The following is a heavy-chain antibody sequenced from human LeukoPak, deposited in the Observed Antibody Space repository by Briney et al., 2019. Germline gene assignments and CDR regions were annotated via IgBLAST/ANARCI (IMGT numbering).Heavy chain of an antibody. CDR2: ISAYNGNT. J-gene: IGHJ4*02. CDR3: ARDEVQLERLFHFDY. CDR1: GYTFTSYG. D-gene: IGHD1-1*01. V-gene: IGHV1-18*01. Sequence: ASVKVSCKASGYTFTSYGISWVRQAPGQGLEWMGWISAYNGNTNYAQKLQGRATMTTDTSTSTAYMELRSLRSDDTAVYYCARDEVQLERLFHFDYWGQGTLVTVSS.